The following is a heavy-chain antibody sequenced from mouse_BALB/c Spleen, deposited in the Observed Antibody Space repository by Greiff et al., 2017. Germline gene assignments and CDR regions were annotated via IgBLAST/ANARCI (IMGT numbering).Heavy chain of an antibody. CDR1: GFSLTSYG. D-gene: IGHD1-1*01. CDR3: ASYYYGQFAY. CDR2: IWAGGST. J-gene: IGHJ3*01. Sequence: QVQLKESGPGLVAPSQSLSITCTVSGFSLTSYGVHWVRQPPGKGLEWLGVIWAGGSTNYNSALMSRLSISKDNSKSQVFLKMNSLQTDDTAMYYCASYYYGQFAYWGQGTLVTVSA. V-gene: IGHV2-9*02.